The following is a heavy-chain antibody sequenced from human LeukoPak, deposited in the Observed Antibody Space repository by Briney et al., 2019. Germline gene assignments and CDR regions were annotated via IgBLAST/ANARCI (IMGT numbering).Heavy chain of an antibody. Sequence: GESLKISCKGSGYNFINYWIGWVRQMPGKGLEWMGIIYPGDSDTRYSPSFQGQVTISADKSISTAYLQWSSLKASDTAMYYCARRRLGYCSGGSCHWFDPWGQGTLVTVSS. J-gene: IGHJ5*02. CDR2: IYPGDSDT. CDR3: ARRRLGYCSGGSCHWFDP. V-gene: IGHV5-51*01. D-gene: IGHD2-15*01. CDR1: GYNFINYW.